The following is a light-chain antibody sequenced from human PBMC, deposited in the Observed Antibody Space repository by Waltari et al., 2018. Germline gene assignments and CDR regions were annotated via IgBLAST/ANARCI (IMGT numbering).Light chain of an antibody. V-gene: IGKV1-5*03. J-gene: IGKJ1*01. CDR3: QQYNSYPWT. CDR1: QRITSW. CDR2: KAS. Sequence: DIQMTQSPSTLSASVGHRFPITCRASQRITSWLAWYQQIPGKPPKLLIYKASTLESGVPSRFSGSGSGTEFTLTISSLQPDDFATYYCQQYNSYPWTFGHGTKVELK.